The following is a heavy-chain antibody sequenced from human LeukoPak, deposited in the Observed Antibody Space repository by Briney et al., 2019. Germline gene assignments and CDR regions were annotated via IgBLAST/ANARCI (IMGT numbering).Heavy chain of an antibody. D-gene: IGHD3-3*01. CDR2: IIPILGIA. CDR1: GGTFSSYT. CDR3: ARGGYYDFWSGYYTPYYYYYMDV. V-gene: IGHV1-69*02. Sequence: ASVKVSCKASGGTFSSYTISWVRQAPGQGLEWMGRIIPILGIANYAQKFQGRVTITADKSTSTAYMEPSSLRSEDTAVYYCARGGYYDFWSGYYTPYYYYYMDVWGKGTTVTVSS. J-gene: IGHJ6*03.